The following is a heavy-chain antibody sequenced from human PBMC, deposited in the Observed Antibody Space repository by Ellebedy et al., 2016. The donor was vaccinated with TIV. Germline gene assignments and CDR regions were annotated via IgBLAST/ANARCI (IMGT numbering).Heavy chain of an antibody. CDR2: IYYCGST. J-gene: IGHJ4*02. Sequence: MPSETLSLTCAVSGVSISSYYWSWIRQPPGKGLEWIGYIYYCGSTTYNPSLKSRVTISVDTSKNQFSLKLSSVTAADTAVYYCARLNMRPSYYESSGYYYWGQGTLVTVSS. D-gene: IGHD3-22*01. V-gene: IGHV4-59*12. CDR3: ARLNMRPSYYESSGYYY. CDR1: GVSISSYY.